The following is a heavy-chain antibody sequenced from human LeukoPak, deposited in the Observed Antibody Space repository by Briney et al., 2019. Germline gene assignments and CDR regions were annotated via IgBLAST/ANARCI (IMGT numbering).Heavy chain of an antibody. D-gene: IGHD3-22*01. CDR3: ARDEAPPDYYDSSVYYPFDY. CDR1: GFTFSSYE. V-gene: IGHV3-48*03. CDR2: ISSSGSTI. Sequence: GGSLRLSCAASGFTFSSYEMNWVRQAPGKGLEWVSYISSSGSTIYYADSVKGRFTISRDNAKNSLYLQMNSLRAEDTAVYYCARDEAPPDYYDSSVYYPFDYWGQGTLVTVSS. J-gene: IGHJ4*02.